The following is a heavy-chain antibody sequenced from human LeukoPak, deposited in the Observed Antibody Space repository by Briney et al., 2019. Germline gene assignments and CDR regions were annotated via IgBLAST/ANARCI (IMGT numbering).Heavy chain of an antibody. CDR2: TSSSSSYI. V-gene: IGHV3-21*01. J-gene: IGHJ4*02. CDR3: ARDGDSSGWYRLGAYYFDY. Sequence: GGSLRLSCAASGFTFSSYSMNWVRQAPGKGLEWVSSTSSSSSYIYYADSVKGRFTISRDNAKNSLYLQMNSLRAEDTAVYYCARDGDSSGWYRLGAYYFDYWGQGTLVTVSS. CDR1: GFTFSSYS. D-gene: IGHD6-19*01.